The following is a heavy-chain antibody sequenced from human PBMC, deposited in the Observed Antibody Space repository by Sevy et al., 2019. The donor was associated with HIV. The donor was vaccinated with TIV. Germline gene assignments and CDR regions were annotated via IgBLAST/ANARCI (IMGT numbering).Heavy chain of an antibody. Sequence: GGSLRLSCAASGFTFSSYGMHWVRQAPGKGLEWVAVIWYDGSNKYYADSVKGRFTISRDNSKNTLYLQMNSLRAEDTAVYYCARGRGYGSSGWYSANWFDPWGQGTLVTVSS. CDR1: GFTFSSYG. CDR2: IWYDGSNK. J-gene: IGHJ5*02. V-gene: IGHV3-33*01. CDR3: ARGRGYGSSGWYSANWFDP. D-gene: IGHD6-19*01.